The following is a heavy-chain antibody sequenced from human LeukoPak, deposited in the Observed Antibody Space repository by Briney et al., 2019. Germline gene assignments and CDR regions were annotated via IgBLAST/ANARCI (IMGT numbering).Heavy chain of an antibody. V-gene: IGHV1-18*01. CDR1: GYTFTSYG. CDR2: ISAYNGNT. D-gene: IGHD5-12*01. Sequence: ASVKVSCKSSGYTFTSYGISWVRQAPGQGLEWMGWISAYNGNTNYAQKLQGRVTMTTDTSTSTAYMELRSLRSDDTAVYYCARGLMDIVATILYYFDYWGQGTLDTVSS. J-gene: IGHJ4*02. CDR3: ARGLMDIVATILYYFDY.